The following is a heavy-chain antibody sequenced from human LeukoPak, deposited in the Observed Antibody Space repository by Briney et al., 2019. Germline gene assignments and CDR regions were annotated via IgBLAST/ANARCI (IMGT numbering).Heavy chain of an antibody. J-gene: IGHJ4*02. CDR2: IYYSGST. Sequence: SETLSLTCTVSGGSISSYYWSWIRQPPGKGLEWIGYIYYSGSTNYNPSLKSRVTISVDTSKNQFSLKLSSVTAADTAVYYCARVNSNGGASFDYWGQGTLVTASS. V-gene: IGHV4-59*01. CDR3: ARVNSNGGASFDY. D-gene: IGHD4-11*01. CDR1: GGSISSYY.